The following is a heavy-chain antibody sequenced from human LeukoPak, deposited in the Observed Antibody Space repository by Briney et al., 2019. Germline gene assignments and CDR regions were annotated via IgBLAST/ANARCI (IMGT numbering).Heavy chain of an antibody. Sequence: SGPTLLKPPQTLTLTCTFSGFSLSTSGVGVGWIRQTPGKALEWLPLIYWDDDKRYSPSLKSRLTITKDTTKNEVVHTMTNMDPVDTATYYCARTLVDYVWGSYRYTGFDYWGQGTLVTDSS. V-gene: IGHV2-5*02. CDR1: GFSLSTSGVG. CDR2: IYWDDDK. J-gene: IGHJ4*02. CDR3: ARTLVDYVWGSYRYTGFDY. D-gene: IGHD3-16*02.